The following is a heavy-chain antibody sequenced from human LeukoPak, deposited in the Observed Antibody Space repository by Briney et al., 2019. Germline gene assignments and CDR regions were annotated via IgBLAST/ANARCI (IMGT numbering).Heavy chain of an antibody. V-gene: IGHV3-23*01. Sequence: PGGSLTLSCAASGFTFSSYAMSWVRQAPGKGLEWVSAISGSGGSTYYADSVKGRFTISRDNSKNTLYLQMNSLRAEDTAVYYCAKDPYCTNGVCYTRKYSSGYYFDYGGQGTLVTVSA. J-gene: IGHJ4*02. CDR3: AKDPYCTNGVCYTRKYSSGYYFDY. CDR2: ISGSGGST. CDR1: GFTFSSYA. D-gene: IGHD2-8*01.